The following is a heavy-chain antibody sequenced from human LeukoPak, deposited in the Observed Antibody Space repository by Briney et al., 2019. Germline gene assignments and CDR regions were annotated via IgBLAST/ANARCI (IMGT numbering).Heavy chain of an antibody. V-gene: IGHV3-30*18. CDR3: AKSPIWFGEPDYGMDV. J-gene: IGHJ6*04. CDR1: GFTFSSYG. Sequence: GGPLRLSCAASGFTFSSYGMHWVGQAAGKGLEWVAGISYDGSNKYYADSVKGRFTISRDNSKNTLYLQMNSLRAEDTAVYYCAKSPIWFGEPDYGMDVWGKGTTVTVSS. D-gene: IGHD3-10*01. CDR2: ISYDGSNK.